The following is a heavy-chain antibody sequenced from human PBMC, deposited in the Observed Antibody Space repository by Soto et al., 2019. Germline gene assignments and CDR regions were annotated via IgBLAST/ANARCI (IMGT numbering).Heavy chain of an antibody. J-gene: IGHJ4*02. V-gene: IGHV1-69*13. Sequence: SVKVSCKASGGTFSSYAISWVRQAPGQGLEWMGGIIPIFGTANYAQKFQGRVTITADESTGTAYMELSSLRSEDTAVYYCASPPGYYYDSSGYLRVPYYFDYWGQGTLVTVSS. CDR2: IIPIFGTA. CDR3: ASPPGYYYDSSGYLRVPYYFDY. CDR1: GGTFSSYA. D-gene: IGHD3-22*01.